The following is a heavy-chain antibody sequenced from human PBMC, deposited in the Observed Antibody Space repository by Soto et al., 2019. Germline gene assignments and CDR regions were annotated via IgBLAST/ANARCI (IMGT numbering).Heavy chain of an antibody. V-gene: IGHV3-30-3*01. D-gene: IGHD6-19*01. CDR3: ARDYKTSSAGYYYDGMDV. Sequence: QVQLVESGGGVVQPGGSLRLSCAASGFTFSSYAMHWVRQAPGKGLEWVTTISHDGNNKFYADSVQGRFIVSRDNSRTTLFLQMNSLRPEDTGLYYCARDYKTSSAGYYYDGMDVWGQGTTVTVSS. CDR1: GFTFSSYA. J-gene: IGHJ6*02. CDR2: ISHDGNNK.